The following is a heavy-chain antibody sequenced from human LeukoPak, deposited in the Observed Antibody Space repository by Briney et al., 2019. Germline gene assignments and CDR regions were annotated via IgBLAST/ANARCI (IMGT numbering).Heavy chain of an antibody. D-gene: IGHD2-21*02. J-gene: IGHJ4*02. V-gene: IGHV3-11*01. CDR1: KFTFSDYY. CDR2: ISSSGSTI. Sequence: PGGSLRLSCAASKFTFSDYYMSWIRQAPGKGLEWVSYISSSGSTIYYADSVKGRFTISRDNAKNSLYPQMNSLRAEDTAVYYCARDSVVVTAIENYYLDYWGQVTLVTVSS. CDR3: ARDSVVVTAIENYYLDY.